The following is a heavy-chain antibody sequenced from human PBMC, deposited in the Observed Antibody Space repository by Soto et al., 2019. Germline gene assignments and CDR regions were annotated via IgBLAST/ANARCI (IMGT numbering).Heavy chain of an antibody. CDR2: IYHSGST. CDR3: ARDTHWGLGN. CDR1: GVSISTDYW. Sequence: QVQLQESGPGLVKPSGTLSLTCAVSGVSISTDYWWSWVRQPPGKGLEWIGEIYHSGSTNYNPSLKSRVTISVVRSKNQFSLDLSSVTAADTAVYYCARDTHWGLGNWGQGTLVTVSS. V-gene: IGHV4-4*02. J-gene: IGHJ4*02. D-gene: IGHD7-27*01.